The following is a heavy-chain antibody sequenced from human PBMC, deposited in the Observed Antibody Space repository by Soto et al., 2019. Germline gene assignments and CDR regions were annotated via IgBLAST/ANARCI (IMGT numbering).Heavy chain of an antibody. CDR1: GYSFTSYW. J-gene: IGHJ4*02. CDR2: IYPGDSDT. V-gene: IGHV5-51*01. Sequence: PGESLKISCKGSGYSFTSYWIGWVRQMPGKGLEWMGIIYPGDSDTRYNPSFQGQVTISADKSISTAYLQWSSLKASDTAMYYCARHGGYYDSSGYPDYWGQGTLVTVSS. CDR3: ARHGGYYDSSGYPDY. D-gene: IGHD3-22*01.